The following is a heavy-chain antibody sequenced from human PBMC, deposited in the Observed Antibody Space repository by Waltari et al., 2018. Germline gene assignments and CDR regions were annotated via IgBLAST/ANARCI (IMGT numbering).Heavy chain of an antibody. J-gene: IGHJ6*02. V-gene: IGHV4-34*02. CDR1: GGSFRGYY. CDR3: VRLEDCTGPGGNCYSGDSFAMDV. D-gene: IGHD2-8*02. Sequence: QVQLQQWGAGLLQPSETLSLTCAVYGGSFRGYYWGWVRQPPGRGLAWIGEINPNGNINRKPDRRSRVSMLLDTAKSKLSRKINSGTAADTAVYYCVRLEDCTGPGGNCYSGDSFAMDVWGQGTTVTVSS. CDR2: INPNGNI.